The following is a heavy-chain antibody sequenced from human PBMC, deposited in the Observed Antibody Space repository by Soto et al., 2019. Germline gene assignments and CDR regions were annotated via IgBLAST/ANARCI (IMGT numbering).Heavy chain of an antibody. CDR2: ISSSSSNI. Sequence: GGSLILSCAASVFIFSSYTMSWFRQAPVKGLEWVSSISSSSSNIEYADSVKGRFSVSRDNANNSLFLQINSLRAEDTAIYYCAREDYAGASPRFDYWGLGALVTVSS. J-gene: IGHJ4*02. V-gene: IGHV3-21*04. CDR1: VFIFSSYT. CDR3: AREDYAGASPRFDY. D-gene: IGHD4-17*01.